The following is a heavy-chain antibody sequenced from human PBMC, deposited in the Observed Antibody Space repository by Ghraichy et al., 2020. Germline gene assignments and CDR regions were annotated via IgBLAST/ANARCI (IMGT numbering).Heavy chain of an antibody. Sequence: SETLSLTCAVYGGSFSGYYWSWIRQPPGKGLEWIGEINHSGSTNYNPSLKSRVTISVDTSKNQFSLKLNSVTAADTAVYYCARGGGRLSLTNAFDIWGQGTMVTVSS. J-gene: IGHJ3*02. V-gene: IGHV4-34*01. CDR1: GGSFSGYY. D-gene: IGHD3-16*02. CDR2: INHSGST. CDR3: ARGGGRLSLTNAFDI.